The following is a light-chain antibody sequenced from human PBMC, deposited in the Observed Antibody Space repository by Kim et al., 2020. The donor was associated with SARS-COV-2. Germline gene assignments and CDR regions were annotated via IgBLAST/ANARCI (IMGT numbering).Light chain of an antibody. CDR2: DAS. CDR1: QRVRSD. V-gene: IGKV3-11*01. Sequence: LSPGESATLPCKAGQRVRSDLAWYQQTPGQAPRLLMYDASTRATGIPARFSGSGSGTDFTLTISTLEPEDSAAYYCQQRITWPIAFGQGTRLEIK. J-gene: IGKJ5*01. CDR3: QQRITWPIA.